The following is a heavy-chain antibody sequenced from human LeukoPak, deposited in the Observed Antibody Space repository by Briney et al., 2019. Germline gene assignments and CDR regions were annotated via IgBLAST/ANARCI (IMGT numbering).Heavy chain of an antibody. Sequence: SETLSLTCTISDDSARSDNYYGGWVRQPPGRGLEWIGNIYYSGSTYYNPSLKSRVTMSVDTSKNQFFLKLNSVAAADTAVYYCARGRPYSGGYHLDYWGQGTLVTVSA. CDR2: IYYSGST. CDR3: ARGRPYSGGYHLDY. V-gene: IGHV4-39*01. J-gene: IGHJ4*02. D-gene: IGHD1-26*01. CDR1: DDSARSDNYY.